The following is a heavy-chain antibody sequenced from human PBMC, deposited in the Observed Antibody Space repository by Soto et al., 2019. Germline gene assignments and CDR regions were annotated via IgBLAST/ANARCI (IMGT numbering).Heavy chain of an antibody. CDR3: ALWRVPAAAITDYYYYGMDV. J-gene: IGHJ6*02. Sequence: PGESLKISCKGSGYIFTSYWIGWVRQMPGKGLEWMGIIYPGDSDTRYSPSFQGQVTISADKSISTAYLQWSSLKPSDTAMYYCALWRVPAAAITDYYYYGMDVWGQVTTVTVSS. CDR2: IYPGDSDT. V-gene: IGHV5-51*01. D-gene: IGHD2-2*01. CDR1: GYIFTSYW.